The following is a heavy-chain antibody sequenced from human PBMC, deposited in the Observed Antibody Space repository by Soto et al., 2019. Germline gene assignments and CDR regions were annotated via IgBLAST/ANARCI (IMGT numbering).Heavy chain of an antibody. D-gene: IGHD5-12*01. Sequence: EVQLLESGGGLVQPGGSLRLSCAASGLTFRAFSMSWVRQPPGKGLEWVSGISGSGGSTYYADSVKGRFTISRDSSSKTLYLQMSSLRAEDTAVYYCAKSRGDSWYLYYYDYWGQGTLVTVSS. CDR2: ISGSGGST. CDR3: AKSRGDSWYLYYYDY. CDR1: GLTFRAFS. J-gene: IGHJ4*02. V-gene: IGHV3-23*01.